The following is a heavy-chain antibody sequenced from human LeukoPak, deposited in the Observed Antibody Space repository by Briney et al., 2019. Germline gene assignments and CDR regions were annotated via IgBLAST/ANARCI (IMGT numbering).Heavy chain of an antibody. CDR2: ISWNSGTI. CDR1: GFTFEDYA. Sequence: GGSLRLSCAASGFTFEDYAMHWVRQAPGKGLEWVSGISWNSGTIGYADSVKGRFTISRDSAKNSLYLQMNSLRAEDTAFYYCAKGSGYLDYWGQGSLVTVSS. V-gene: IGHV3-9*01. D-gene: IGHD3-3*01. CDR3: AKGSGYLDY. J-gene: IGHJ4*02.